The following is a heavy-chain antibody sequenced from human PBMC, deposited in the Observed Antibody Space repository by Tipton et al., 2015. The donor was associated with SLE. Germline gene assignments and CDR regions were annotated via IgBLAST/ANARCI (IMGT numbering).Heavy chain of an antibody. CDR1: EFTFSTYA. CDR3: ASQLAPYYYGMDV. Sequence: SLRLSCAASEFTFSTYAMHWVRQAPGKGLEWVTLISPDGTNTYYADSVKGRFTISRDNSKNTLYLQMNSLRAEDTAVYYCASQLAPYYYGMDVWGQGTTVTVSS. V-gene: IGHV3-30-3*01. J-gene: IGHJ6*02. CDR2: ISPDGTNT. D-gene: IGHD2-2*01.